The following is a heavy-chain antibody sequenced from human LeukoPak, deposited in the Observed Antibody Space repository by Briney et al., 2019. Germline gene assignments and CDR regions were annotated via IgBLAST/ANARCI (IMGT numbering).Heavy chain of an antibody. J-gene: IGHJ5*02. D-gene: IGHD2-15*01. CDR1: GGTFSSYA. V-gene: IGHV1-69*01. CDR2: IIPISGTA. Sequence: SVKVSCKASGGTFSSYAISWVRQAPGQGLEWMGGIIPISGTANYAQKFQGRVTITADESTSTAYMELSSLRSEDTAVYYCARGVVAATDNWFDPWGQGTLVTVSS. CDR3: ARGVVAATDNWFDP.